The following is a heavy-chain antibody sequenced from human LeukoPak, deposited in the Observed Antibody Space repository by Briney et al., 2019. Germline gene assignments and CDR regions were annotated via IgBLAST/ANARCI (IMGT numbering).Heavy chain of an antibody. CDR2: INPNRGDT. V-gene: IGHV1-2*02. J-gene: IGHJ4*02. Sequence: ASVKASCKASGYTFTDYYIYWVRQAPGQGLEWMGWINPNRGDTNYAQKFQGRVTMTRDTSISTAYMELSRLRSDDTAVYYCARRTMAVSGFDYWGQGTLVTVSS. CDR1: GYTFTDYY. CDR3: ARRTMAVSGFDY. D-gene: IGHD6-19*01.